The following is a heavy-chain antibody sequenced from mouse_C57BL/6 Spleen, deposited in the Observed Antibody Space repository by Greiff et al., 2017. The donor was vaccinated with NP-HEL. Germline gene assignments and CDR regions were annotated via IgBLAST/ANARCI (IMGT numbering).Heavy chain of an antibody. CDR3: ARGMGYSNYVN. D-gene: IGHD2-5*01. CDR1: GYTFTSYT. V-gene: IGHV1-4*01. Sequence: VQLQQSGAELARPGASVKMSCKASGYTFTSYTMHWVKQRAGQGLEWIGYINPSSGYTKYNQKFKDKATLTADKSSSTAYMQLSSLTSEDSAVYYCARGMGYSNYVNWGQGTTLTVSS. CDR2: INPSSGYT. J-gene: IGHJ2*01.